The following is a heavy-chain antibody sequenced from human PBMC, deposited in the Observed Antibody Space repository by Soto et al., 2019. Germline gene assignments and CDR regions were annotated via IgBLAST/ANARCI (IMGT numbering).Heavy chain of an antibody. CDR2: ISTAGGT. D-gene: IGHD1-26*01. CDR3: AREVGMYGYWYFDL. Sequence: EVQLVESGGGLVQPGGSLRLSCAASGFSFSSHDMHWVRQVAGKGLEWVSAISTAGGTHYADSVKGRFTISRENAKNSLYLQMDSLRAGDMGVYYCAREVGMYGYWYFDLWGRGTLVTLPS. J-gene: IGHJ2*01. CDR1: GFSFSSHD. V-gene: IGHV3-13*01.